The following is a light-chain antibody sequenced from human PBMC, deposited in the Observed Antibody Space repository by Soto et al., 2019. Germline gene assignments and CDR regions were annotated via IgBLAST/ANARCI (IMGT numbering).Light chain of an antibody. CDR2: EVS. CDR1: SPDFG. Sequence: QSALTQPASVSGSPGQSITISCSGISPDFGVSWYQHFPGKAPKLFIFEVSNRPSGVSTRFSGSKSGNMAFLTISGLQSEDEGLYHCSSYSSTTTLFGGGTKLTVL. J-gene: IGLJ2*01. CDR3: SSYSSTTTL. V-gene: IGLV2-14*01.